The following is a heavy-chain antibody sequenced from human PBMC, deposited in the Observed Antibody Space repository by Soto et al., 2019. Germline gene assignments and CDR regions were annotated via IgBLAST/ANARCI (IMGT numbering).Heavy chain of an antibody. V-gene: IGHV3-33*01. CDR2: IWFDGSEK. CDR1: GFRFSDYG. J-gene: IGHJ6*02. Sequence: GGSLRLSCAASGFRFSDYGMHWVRQAPGKGLEWVAVIWFDGSEKYHAGSVKGRFIISRDNSKNTLYLQMNSLRAEDTAVYYCAREVGYSSSSEPYYYGMDVWGQGTTVTVSS. D-gene: IGHD6-6*01. CDR3: AREVGYSSSSEPYYYGMDV.